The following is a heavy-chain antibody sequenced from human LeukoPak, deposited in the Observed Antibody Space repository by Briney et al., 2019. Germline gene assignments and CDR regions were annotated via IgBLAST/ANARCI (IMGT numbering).Heavy chain of an antibody. CDR1: GFTLSSYW. J-gene: IGHJ5*02. CDR3: ARDNGGSLDL. D-gene: IGHD4-23*01. Sequence: GGSLRLSCAASGFTLSSYWMAWVRQAPGKGLEWVANIKHDESEKYYAESVRGRFTISRENAKNSLYLQMNSLRAEDTALYYCARDNGGSLDLWGQGTLLTVSS. CDR2: IKHDESEK. V-gene: IGHV3-7*03.